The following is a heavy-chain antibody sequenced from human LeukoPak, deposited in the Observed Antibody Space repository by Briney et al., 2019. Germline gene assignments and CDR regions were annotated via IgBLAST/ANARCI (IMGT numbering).Heavy chain of an antibody. Sequence: SMKVSFKASGFTLSRSAVQWVRQARGQRLEWIGWIVVGSGNTNYAQKFQERVTITRDMSTSTAYMELSSLRSEDTAVYYCAAGYCSGGSCPPDYWGQGTLVTVSS. J-gene: IGHJ4*02. D-gene: IGHD2-15*01. CDR1: GFTLSRSA. CDR2: IVVGSGNT. CDR3: AAGYCSGGSCPPDY. V-gene: IGHV1-58*01.